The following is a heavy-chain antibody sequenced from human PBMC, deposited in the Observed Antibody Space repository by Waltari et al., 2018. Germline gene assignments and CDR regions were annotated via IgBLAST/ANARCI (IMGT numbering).Heavy chain of an antibody. Sequence: EVQLVESGGGLIQPGGSLRLSCAASGFTVSSNYMSWVRRAPGKGLEGVSVSYSGGSTYYADSVKGRFTISRDNSKNTLYLQMNSLRAEDTAVYYCARDAGGTRGNWFDPWGQGTLVTVSS. V-gene: IGHV3-53*01. CDR2: SYSGGST. CDR1: GFTVSSNY. J-gene: IGHJ5*02. D-gene: IGHD2-15*01. CDR3: ARDAGGTRGNWFDP.